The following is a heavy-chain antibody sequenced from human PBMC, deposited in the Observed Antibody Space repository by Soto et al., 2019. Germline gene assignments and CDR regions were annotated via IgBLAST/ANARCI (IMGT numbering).Heavy chain of an antibody. Sequence: EVQLVESGGGLVQPGGSLRLSCAASGFTVSSNYMSWVRQAPGKGLEWVSVIYSGGSAYYADSVKGRFTISRDNSKNRLYLQMNSLRAEDTAVYYCARHGYSYGGGYFAYWGQGTLVTVSS. CDR3: ARHGYSYGGGYFAY. V-gene: IGHV3-66*04. J-gene: IGHJ4*02. CDR2: IYSGGSA. D-gene: IGHD5-18*01. CDR1: GFTVSSNY.